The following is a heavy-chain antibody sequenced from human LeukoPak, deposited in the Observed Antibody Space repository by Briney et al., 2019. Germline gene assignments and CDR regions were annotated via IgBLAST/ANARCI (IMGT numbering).Heavy chain of an antibody. V-gene: IGHV4-59*01. Sequence: SETLSLTCTVSGGSISSYYWSWIRQPPGKGLEWIGYIYYSGSTNYNPSLKSRVTISVDTSKNQFSLKLSSVTAADTAVYYCARVSAGYSSSWYEAFDIWGQGTVVTVSS. CDR2: IYYSGST. D-gene: IGHD6-13*01. J-gene: IGHJ3*02. CDR3: ARVSAGYSSSWYEAFDI. CDR1: GGSISSYY.